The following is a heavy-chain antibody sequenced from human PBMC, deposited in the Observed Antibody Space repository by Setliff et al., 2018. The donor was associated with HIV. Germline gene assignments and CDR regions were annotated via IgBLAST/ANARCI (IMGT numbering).Heavy chain of an antibody. CDR1: GASISNSNSY. CDR3: ARKGYCSSSGCPTPFDF. D-gene: IGHD2-2*01. CDR2: IYDSGST. Sequence: SETLSLTCSVYGASISNSNSYWGWIRQPPGKRLEWLGSIYDSGSTSYNPSLSSRVTISVDTSKNQVSLRLNSVTAADTAVYYCARKGYCSSSGCPTPFDFWGQGTLVTVSS. V-gene: IGHV4-39*01. J-gene: IGHJ4*02.